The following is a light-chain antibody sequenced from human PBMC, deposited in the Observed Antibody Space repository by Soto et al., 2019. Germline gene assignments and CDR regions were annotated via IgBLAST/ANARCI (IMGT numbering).Light chain of an antibody. J-gene: IGKJ1*01. CDR1: QSFTSNY. V-gene: IGKV3-20*01. CDR2: GAS. Sequence: EIVLTQSPGTLSLSPGERATLSCRASQSFTSNYLAWYQQKPGQAPRLLIYGASTRATGIPARFSGSGSGTDFTLTISRLEPEDSAVYYCQQYGNSPRTFRQGTKVEVK. CDR3: QQYGNSPRT.